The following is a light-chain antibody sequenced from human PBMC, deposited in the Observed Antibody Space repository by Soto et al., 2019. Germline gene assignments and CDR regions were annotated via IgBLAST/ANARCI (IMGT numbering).Light chain of an antibody. V-gene: IGKV3-15*01. CDR3: QQYNNWPSYT. CDR2: GAS. J-gene: IGKJ2*01. Sequence: EIVMTQSPATLSVSPGERATLSCRASQSVSSNLAWYQQKPGQAPRLLIYGASTRATGIPARFSGSGSGTEFPLTISILQSEDFAVYYCQQYNNWPSYTVGQGTKLEIK. CDR1: QSVSSN.